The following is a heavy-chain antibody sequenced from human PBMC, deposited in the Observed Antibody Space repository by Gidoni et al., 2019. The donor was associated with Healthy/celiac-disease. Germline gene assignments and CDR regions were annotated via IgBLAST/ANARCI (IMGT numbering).Heavy chain of an antibody. V-gene: IGHV4-59*01. CDR2: IYYSGST. D-gene: IGHD1-26*01. J-gene: IGHJ3*02. CDR3: ARDLNYYISSQDAFDI. Sequence: QVQLQESGPGLVKPSETLSLTCTVSGGSISSYYWSWIRQPPGKGLEWIGYIYYSGSTNYNPSLKSRVTISVDTSKNQFSLKLSSVTAADTAVYYCARDLNYYISSQDAFDIWGQGTMVTVSS. CDR1: GGSISSYY.